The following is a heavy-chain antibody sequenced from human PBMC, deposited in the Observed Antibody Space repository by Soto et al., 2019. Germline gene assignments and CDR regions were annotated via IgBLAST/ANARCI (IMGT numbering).Heavy chain of an antibody. CDR2: IYYSGST. J-gene: IGHJ6*02. Sequence: SETLSLTCTVSGGSISSGGYYWSWIRQHPGKGLEWIGYIYYSGSTYYNPSLKSRVTISVDTSKNQFSLKLSSVTAADTAVYYCARLAATHYDFWSDTGHYYGMDVWGQGTRVTVSS. CDR1: GGSISSGGYY. V-gene: IGHV4-31*03. D-gene: IGHD3-3*01. CDR3: ARLAATHYDFWSDTGHYYGMDV.